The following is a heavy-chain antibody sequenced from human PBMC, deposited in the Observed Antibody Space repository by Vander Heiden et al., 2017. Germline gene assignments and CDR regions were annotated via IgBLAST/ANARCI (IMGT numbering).Heavy chain of an antibody. CDR3: ATLPYFYDSSTYGSFDF. CDR1: GYILTELS. CDR2: FDPDDGET. Sequence: QVKLVQSGAAVRKPGASVKVSCKVSGYILTELSMHWVRQAPGKGLEWMGGFDPDDGETIYAQNLQGRVTTTEDTSTNTAYMELSSLRSEDTAVYYCATLPYFYDSSTYGSFDFWGQGTLVTVSS. J-gene: IGHJ4*02. V-gene: IGHV1-24*01. D-gene: IGHD3-22*01.